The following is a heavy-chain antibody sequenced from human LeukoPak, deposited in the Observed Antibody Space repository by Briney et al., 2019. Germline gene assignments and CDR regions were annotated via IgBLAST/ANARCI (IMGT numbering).Heavy chain of an antibody. V-gene: IGHV3-7*01. CDR3: ARSRSDYASLYYFDY. D-gene: IGHD4-17*01. J-gene: IGHJ4*02. CDR2: INQDGTEK. CDR1: GFTFTTYW. Sequence: GESLRLSCAASGFTFTTYWMSWVRQLPGKGLEWVANINQDGTEKYYVDSVKGRFTISRDNAKNSLYLQMNSLRAEDTAVYYCARSRSDYASLYYFDYWGQGTLVTVSS.